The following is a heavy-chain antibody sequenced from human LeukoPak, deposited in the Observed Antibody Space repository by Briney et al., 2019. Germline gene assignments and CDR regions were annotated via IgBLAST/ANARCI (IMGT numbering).Heavy chain of an antibody. CDR1: GYTFTSYD. Sequence: ASVKVSCKASGYTFTSYDINWVRQATGQGLEWMGWMNPNSGNTGYAQKFQGRVTMTRNSSISTAYMELSSLRSEDTAVYYSAREGYCNSTSCDKPFDYWGQGTLVTVSS. V-gene: IGHV1-8*01. CDR3: AREGYCNSTSCDKPFDY. J-gene: IGHJ4*02. CDR2: MNPNSGNT. D-gene: IGHD2-2*01.